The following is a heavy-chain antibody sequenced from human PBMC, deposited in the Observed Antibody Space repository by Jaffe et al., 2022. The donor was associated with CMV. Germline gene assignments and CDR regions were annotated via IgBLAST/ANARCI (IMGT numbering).Heavy chain of an antibody. CDR1: GFTFSNAW. J-gene: IGHJ6*03. D-gene: IGHD2-2*01. Sequence: EVQLVESGGGLVKPGGSLRLSCAASGFTFSNAWMSWVRQAPGKGLEWVGRIKSKTDGGTTDYAAPVKGRFTISRDDSKNTLYLQMNSLKTEDTAVYYCTTVQVPAAIWDPGYYYYYMDVWGKGTTVTVSS. CDR3: TTVQVPAAIWDPGYYYYYMDV. CDR2: IKSKTDGGTT. V-gene: IGHV3-15*01.